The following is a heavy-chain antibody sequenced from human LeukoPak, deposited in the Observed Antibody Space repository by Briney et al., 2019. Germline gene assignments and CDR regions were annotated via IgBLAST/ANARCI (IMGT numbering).Heavy chain of an antibody. CDR1: GYTFTSYH. J-gene: IGHJ6*02. CDR2: INPSGGST. V-gene: IGHV1-46*01. CDR3: ARVRGYYDFWSGSYVPHGGEYGMDV. Sequence: ASVKVSCKASGYTFTSYHMHWVRQAPGQGLEWMGIINPSGGSTSYAQKFQGRVTMTRDTSTSTVYMELSSLRSEDTAVYYCARVRGYYDFWSGSYVPHGGEYGMDVWGQGTTVTVSS. D-gene: IGHD3-3*01.